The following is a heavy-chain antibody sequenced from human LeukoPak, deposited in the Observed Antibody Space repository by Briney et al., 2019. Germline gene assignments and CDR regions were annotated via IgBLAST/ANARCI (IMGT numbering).Heavy chain of an antibody. CDR3: GKDRPNYYDSSGHYYRRNGDY. CDR1: GFTFSSYA. V-gene: IGHV3-23*01. D-gene: IGHD3-22*01. Sequence: QPGGSLRLSCAASGFTFSSYAMSWVRQAPGKGLEWVSSITGSGAGTYYADSVKGRFTIPRDNSENTLYLQMNSLRAEDTAVYYCGKDRPNYYDSSGHYYRRNGDYWGQGTQVTVSS. CDR2: ITGSGAGT. J-gene: IGHJ4*02.